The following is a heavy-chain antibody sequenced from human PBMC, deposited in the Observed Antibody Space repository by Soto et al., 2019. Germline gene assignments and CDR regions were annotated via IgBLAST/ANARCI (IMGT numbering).Heavy chain of an antibody. CDR1: GDSVSSNSAA. J-gene: IGHJ4*02. Sequence: SQTLSLTCAISGDSVSSNSAAWNWIRQSPSRGLEWLGRTYYRSKWYNDYAVSVKSRITINPDTSKNQFSLQLNSVTPEDTAVYYCAKEGGLSGSYYISSSYYFDYWGQGTLVTAPQ. V-gene: IGHV6-1*01. D-gene: IGHD1-26*01. CDR2: TYYRSKWYN. CDR3: AKEGGLSGSYYISSSYYFDY.